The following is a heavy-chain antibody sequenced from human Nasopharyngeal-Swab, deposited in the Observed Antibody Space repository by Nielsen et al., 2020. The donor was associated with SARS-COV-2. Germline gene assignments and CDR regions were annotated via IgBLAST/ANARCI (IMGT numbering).Heavy chain of an antibody. V-gene: IGHV3-73*01. CDR1: GFVFSGSA. J-gene: IGHJ4*02. Sequence: GESLKISCAASGFVFSGSAIHWVRQASGRGLEWVGRIGDKAHNYATTYAASVKGRFTISRDDSKNTAFLQMDSLNTKDTALYYCTTDYYFDYWGQGTLVTVSS. CDR3: TTDYYFDY. CDR2: IGDKAHNYAT. D-gene: IGHD4/OR15-4a*01.